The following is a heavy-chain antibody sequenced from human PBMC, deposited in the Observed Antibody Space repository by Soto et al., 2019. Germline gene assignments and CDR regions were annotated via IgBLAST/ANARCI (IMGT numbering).Heavy chain of an antibody. Sequence: QVQLVQSGAEVKKPASSVKVSCKAPGGTFSTYAISWVRQAPGQGLEWMGGIIPMFGTANYAQRFQDRVTITADESTNTVYMELSSLRSEDTAVYFCASGIQLWLRQINNGYSGWGQGTLVTVSS. CDR3: ASGIQLWLRQINNGYSG. J-gene: IGHJ4*02. D-gene: IGHD5-18*01. CDR1: GGTFSTYA. CDR2: IIPMFGTA. V-gene: IGHV1-69*12.